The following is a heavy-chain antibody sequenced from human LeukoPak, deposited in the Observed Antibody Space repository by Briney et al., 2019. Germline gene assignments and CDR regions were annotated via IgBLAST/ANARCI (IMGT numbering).Heavy chain of an antibody. Sequence: GGSLRLSCAASGFTFSSYSMTWVRQAPGKGLEWVSSISYSSSYIYYADSVKGRFTVSRDNAKNSLYLQMNSLRAEDTAVYYCARKSTSGGSVLYWGQGTLVTVSS. V-gene: IGHV3-21*01. J-gene: IGHJ4*02. CDR1: GFTFSSYS. CDR3: ARKSTSGGSVLY. CDR2: ISYSSSYI. D-gene: IGHD6-19*01.